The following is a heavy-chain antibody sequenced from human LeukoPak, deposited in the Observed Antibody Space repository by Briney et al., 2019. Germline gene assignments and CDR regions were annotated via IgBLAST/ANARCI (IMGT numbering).Heavy chain of an antibody. CDR2: INPNSGGT. CDR3: ARVKVGATYWFDP. D-gene: IGHD1-26*01. J-gene: IGHJ5*02. Sequence: ASVKVSCKASGYTFSDYYMHWVRQAPGQGLEWMGWINPNSGGTNYAQKFQGRVTMTRDTFISTAYMELSRLRSDDTAVYYCARVKVGATYWFDPWGQGTLVTVSS. V-gene: IGHV1-2*02. CDR1: GYTFSDYY.